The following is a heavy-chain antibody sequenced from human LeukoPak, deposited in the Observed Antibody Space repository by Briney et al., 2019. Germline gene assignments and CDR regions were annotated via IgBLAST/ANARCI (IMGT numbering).Heavy chain of an antibody. CDR2: ISSSSGTI. CDR1: GFTFSDYY. CDR3: ARARVVTKWIDY. D-gene: IGHD2-21*02. V-gene: IGHV3-11*01. Sequence: GGSLRLSCAASGFTFSDYYMSWIRRAPGKGLEWLSYISSSSGTIHYADSVKGRFTISRDNAKNSLYLQMNSLRAEDTAVYYCARARVVTKWIDYWGQGTLVTVSS. J-gene: IGHJ4*02.